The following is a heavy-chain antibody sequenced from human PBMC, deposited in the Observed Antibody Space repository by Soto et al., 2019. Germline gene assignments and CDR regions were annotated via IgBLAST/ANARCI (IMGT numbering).Heavy chain of an antibody. CDR1: GYTFSDVD. CDR2: MNAKSGDT. J-gene: IGHJ6*02. Sequence: GASVKVSCKAAGYTFSDVDINWLRQAAGQGPEWMGWMNAKSGDTFSAQRLQGKFNMTWDTSLSTAYMEVGSLTSDDAAIYYCARGNPFNYAGFDVWGQGTTVTVSS. D-gene: IGHD3-16*01. V-gene: IGHV1-8*01. CDR3: ARGNPFNYAGFDV.